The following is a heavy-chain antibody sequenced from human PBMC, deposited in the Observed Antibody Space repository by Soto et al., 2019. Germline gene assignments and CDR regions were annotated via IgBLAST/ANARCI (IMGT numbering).Heavy chain of an antibody. V-gene: IGHV4-34*01. Sequence: QVQLQQWGAGLLKPSETLSLTCAVYGGSFSGYYWSWIRQPPGKGLEWIGEINHSGSTYYNPSLTCRLTISVDTSKNQFSLKLSSVTAADTAVYYCARGTYYYDSSGYYTARAEYFQHWGQGTLVTVSS. CDR2: INHSGST. CDR3: ARGTYYYDSSGYYTARAEYFQH. J-gene: IGHJ1*01. D-gene: IGHD3-22*01. CDR1: GGSFSGYY.